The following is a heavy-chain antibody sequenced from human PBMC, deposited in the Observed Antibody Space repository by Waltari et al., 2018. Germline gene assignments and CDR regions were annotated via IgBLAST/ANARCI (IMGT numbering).Heavy chain of an antibody. CDR3: AKTAVADIYGAFDV. J-gene: IGHJ3*01. V-gene: IGHV3-21*01. Sequence: QLVESGGGLVKPGGSLRLSCEASGFDFSGYSMNWVRQAPGKGLEWVSSISSTSGYIYYADSVQGRFTISRDNARNSLILQLNSLTSEDTAIYYCAKTAVADIYGAFDVWGRGTMVTVSA. D-gene: IGHD6-19*01. CDR1: GFDFSGYS. CDR2: ISSTSGYI.